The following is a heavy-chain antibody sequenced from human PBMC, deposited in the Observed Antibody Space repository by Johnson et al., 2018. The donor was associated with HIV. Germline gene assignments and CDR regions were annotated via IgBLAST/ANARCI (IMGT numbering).Heavy chain of an antibody. V-gene: IGHV3-7*02. CDR1: GFNFGGYW. D-gene: IGHD3-16*01. CDR2: IKQDGSEK. J-gene: IGHJ3*02. CDR3: ARGGSDVFDI. Sequence: EVQLVESGGGLVQPGGSLRLSCAASGFNFGGYWMSWVRQAPGKGLEWVANIKQDGSEKYYADSVKGRFTISRDNAKNSLYLQMNSLRADDTAVYYCARGGSDVFDIWGRGTMVTVSS.